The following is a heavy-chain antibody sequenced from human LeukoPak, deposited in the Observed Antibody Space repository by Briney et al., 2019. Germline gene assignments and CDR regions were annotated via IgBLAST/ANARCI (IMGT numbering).Heavy chain of an antibody. J-gene: IGHJ5*02. V-gene: IGHV4-31*01. Sequence: KTSETLSLTCTVSGGSITSAGYYWHWIRQLPGKGLEWIGYIYYSGSTYYNPSLKSQVPISVDTSKNQFSLKLSSVTAADTAVYYCARDQGSGMRWFDPWGQGTLVTVSS. CDR1: GGSITSAGYY. CDR2: IYYSGST. CDR3: ARDQGSGMRWFDP. D-gene: IGHD3-10*01.